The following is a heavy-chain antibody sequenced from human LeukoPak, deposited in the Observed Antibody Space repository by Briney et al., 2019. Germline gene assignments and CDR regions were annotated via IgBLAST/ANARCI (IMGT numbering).Heavy chain of an antibody. CDR2: IYYSGST. CDR3: ARTSRHYDILTGYRPPFYFDY. Sequence: PSETLSLTCTVSGGSISSYYWSWIRQPPGKGLEWIGYIYYSGSTNYNPSLKSRVTISVDTSKNQFSLKLSSVTAADTAVYYCARTSRHYDILTGYRPPFYFDYWGQGTLVTVSS. CDR1: GGSISSYY. V-gene: IGHV4-59*01. D-gene: IGHD3-9*01. J-gene: IGHJ4*02.